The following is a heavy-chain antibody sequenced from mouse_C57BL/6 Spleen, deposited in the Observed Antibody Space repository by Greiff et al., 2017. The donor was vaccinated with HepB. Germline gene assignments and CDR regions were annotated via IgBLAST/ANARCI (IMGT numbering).Heavy chain of an antibody. J-gene: IGHJ1*03. D-gene: IGHD1-1*01. V-gene: IGHV1-82*01. CDR1: GYAFSSSW. CDR2: IYPGDGDT. CDR3: ARVTTVVALRYFDV. Sequence: VQLQQSGPELVKPGASVKISCKASGYAFSSSWMNWVKQRPGKGLEWIGRIYPGDGDTNYNGKFKGKATLTADKSSSTAYMQLSSLTSEDSAVYFCARVTTVVALRYFDVWGTGTTVTVSS.